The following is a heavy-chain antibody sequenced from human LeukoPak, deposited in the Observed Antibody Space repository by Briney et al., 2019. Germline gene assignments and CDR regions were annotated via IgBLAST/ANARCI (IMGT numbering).Heavy chain of an antibody. CDR1: GFTFSSYS. D-gene: IGHD4-17*01. J-gene: IGHJ4*02. CDR3: ARGRRSLRCFDY. V-gene: IGHV3-21*01. Sequence: PGGSLRLSXAASGFTFSSYSMNWVRQAPGKGLEWVSSISSSSSYIYYADSVKGRFTISRDNAKNSLYLQMNSLRAEDTAVYYCARGRRSLRCFDYWGQGTLVTVSS. CDR2: ISSSSSYI.